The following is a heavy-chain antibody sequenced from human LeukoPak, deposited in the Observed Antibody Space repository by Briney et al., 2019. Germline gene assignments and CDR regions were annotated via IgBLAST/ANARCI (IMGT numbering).Heavy chain of an antibody. CDR2: IRYDGSNK. J-gene: IGHJ4*02. V-gene: IGHV3-30*02. D-gene: IGHD1-26*01. CDR1: GFTFSSYG. Sequence: PGESLRHSCAASGFTFSSYGMHWVRQAPGKGLEWVTFIRYDGSNKYYADSVKGRFTISRDNSKNTLYLQMNSLRAEDTAVYYCAKWSGSYYPSFDYWGQGTLVTVSS. CDR3: AKWSGSYYPSFDY.